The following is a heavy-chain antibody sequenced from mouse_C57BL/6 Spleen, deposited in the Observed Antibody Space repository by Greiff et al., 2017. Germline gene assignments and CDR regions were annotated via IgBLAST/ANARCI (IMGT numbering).Heavy chain of an antibody. CDR3: VRVDYYGYYAMDY. J-gene: IGHJ4*01. D-gene: IGHD1-1*01. CDR2: IRSKSNNYAT. CDR1: GFSFNTYA. V-gene: IGHV10-1*01. Sequence: EVHLVESGGGLVQPKGSLKLSCAASGFSFNTYAMNWVRQAPGKGLEWVARIRSKSNNYATYYADSVKDRFTISRDDSESMLYLQMNNLKTEDTAMYYCVRVDYYGYYAMDYWGQGTSVTVSS.